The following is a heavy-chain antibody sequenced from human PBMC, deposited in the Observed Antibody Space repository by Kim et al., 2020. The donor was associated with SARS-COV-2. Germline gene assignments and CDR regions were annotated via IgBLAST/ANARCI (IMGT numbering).Heavy chain of an antibody. CDR1: GGSVSSSSYY. V-gene: IGHV4-39*01. D-gene: IGHD6-6*01. CDR2: IYYTGST. Sequence: SETLSLTCTVSGGSVSSSSYYWGWNRQPPGKGLEWIGNIYYTGSTYYNPSLKSRVTISVDTSKNQFSQKLSSLTAADTAVYYCARLEYSSSSRLFDPWGPGTLVTASA. CDR3: ARLEYSSSSRLFDP. J-gene: IGHJ5*02.